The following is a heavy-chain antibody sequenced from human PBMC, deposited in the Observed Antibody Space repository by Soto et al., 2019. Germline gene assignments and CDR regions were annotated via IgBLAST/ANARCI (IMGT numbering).Heavy chain of an antibody. CDR1: GFIVSSNQ. D-gene: IGHD3-3*01. CDR3: VRGPSDHKLRLVEWPYGDY. CDR2: IYSGHTT. J-gene: IGHJ4*02. Sequence: QTGGSLRLSCVASGFIVSSNQMSWVRQAPGKGLEWVSVIYSGHTTYYADSVEGRFTISRDDSKNTLYLQMNSLRVGDTAVYYCVRGPSDHKLRLVEWPYGDYWGQGALVTVSS. V-gene: IGHV3-53*01.